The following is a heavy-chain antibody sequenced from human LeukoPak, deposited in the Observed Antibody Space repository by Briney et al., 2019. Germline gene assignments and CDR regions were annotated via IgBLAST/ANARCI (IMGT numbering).Heavy chain of an antibody. J-gene: IGHJ5*02. D-gene: IGHD3-22*01. CDR2: INPSGGST. CDR3: ARGGGAYDSSGYGIDP. Sequence: ASVQVSRQASGYTFTSCYMHWVRQAPGRGLAWVGIINPSGGSTSYAQEFQGRVTMTRDMSTSTVYMELSSLRSEDTAVYDCARGGGAYDSSGYGIDPWGQGTLVTVSS. CDR1: GYTFTSCY. V-gene: IGHV1-46*01.